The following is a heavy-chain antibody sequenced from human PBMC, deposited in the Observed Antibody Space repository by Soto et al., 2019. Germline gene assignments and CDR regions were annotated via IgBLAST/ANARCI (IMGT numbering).Heavy chain of an antibody. V-gene: IGHV4-4*02. J-gene: IGHJ4*02. Sequence: QVQLQESGPGLVKPSGTLSLTCAVSGGSISSSNWWSWVRQPPGKGVEWIGEIYHSGSTNYNPSPKSRVTISVDKSKDQCSLKLSSVTAADTAVYYCARLRDGDGYGLDYWGQGTLVTVSS. CDR3: ARLRDGDGYGLDY. CDR2: IYHSGST. D-gene: IGHD5-18*01. CDR1: GGSISSSNW.